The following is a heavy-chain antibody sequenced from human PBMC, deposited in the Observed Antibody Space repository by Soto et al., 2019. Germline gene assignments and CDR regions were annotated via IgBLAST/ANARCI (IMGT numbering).Heavy chain of an antibody. CDR3: AREDYYDTGYYVV. D-gene: IGHD3-9*01. CDR2: IYYSGST. J-gene: IGHJ4*02. Sequence: SETLSLTCTVSGGSISSYYWSWIRQPPGKGLEWIGYIYYSGSTNYNPSLKSRVTISVDTSKNQFSLKLTSVTAADTALYYCAREDYYDTGYYVVWGQGTQVTVSS. CDR1: GGSISSYY. V-gene: IGHV4-59*12.